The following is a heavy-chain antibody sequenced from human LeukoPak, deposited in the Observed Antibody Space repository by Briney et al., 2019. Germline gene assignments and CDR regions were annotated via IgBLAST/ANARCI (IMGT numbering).Heavy chain of an antibody. V-gene: IGHV4-4*07. CDR3: AKDLWATVITGFDY. Sequence: SETLSLTCTVSGGSISSYYWSWIRQPAGRGLEWIGRIYTSGSTNYNPSLKSRVTISIDTSKNQFSLILTSVTAADTAVYYCAKDLWATVITGFDYWGQGTLVTVSS. D-gene: IGHD4-17*01. J-gene: IGHJ4*02. CDR2: IYTSGST. CDR1: GGSISSYY.